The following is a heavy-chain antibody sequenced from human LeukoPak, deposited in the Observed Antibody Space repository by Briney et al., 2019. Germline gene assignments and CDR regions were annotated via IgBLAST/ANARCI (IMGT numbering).Heavy chain of an antibody. CDR1: GYTFTSYG. Sequence: ASVKVSCKASGYTFTSYGISWVRQAPGQGLEWMGWINPNSGGTNYAQKFQGRVTMTRDTSISTAYMELSRLRSDDTAVYYCARAEASSLPYYYYYYMDVWGKGTTVTVSS. J-gene: IGHJ6*03. D-gene: IGHD6-6*01. CDR2: INPNSGGT. V-gene: IGHV1-2*02. CDR3: ARAEASSLPYYYYYYMDV.